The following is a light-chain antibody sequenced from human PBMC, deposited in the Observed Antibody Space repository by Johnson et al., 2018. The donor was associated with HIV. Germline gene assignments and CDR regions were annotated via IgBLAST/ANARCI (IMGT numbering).Light chain of an antibody. CDR2: ENT. V-gene: IGLV1-51*02. CDR3: ATWDRSLSAGGV. J-gene: IGLJ1*01. CDR1: SSNIGNNY. Sequence: QSVLTQPPSVSAAPGQKVTISCSGSSSNIGNNYVSWYQHLTGTAPKLLIYENTKRPSGVPDRFSGSKSGSSATLGIPGLQPGDEADYYCATWDRSLSAGGVFGTGTKVTVL.